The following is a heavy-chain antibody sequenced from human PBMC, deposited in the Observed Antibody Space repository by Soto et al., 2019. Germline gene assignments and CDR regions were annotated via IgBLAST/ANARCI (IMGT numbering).Heavy chain of an antibody. V-gene: IGHV3-23*01. J-gene: IGHJ6*02. CDR3: ANDALLNADYGHYYGMDV. CDR1: GFTFSSYA. D-gene: IGHD4-17*01. CDR2: ISGSGGST. Sequence: EVQLLESGGGLVQPGGSLRLSCAASGFTFSSYAMSWVRQAPGKGLEWVSAISGSGGSTYYADSVKGRFTISRDNVKNTPYLQMNSLRAEDTAVYYCANDALLNADYGHYYGMDVWGQGTTVTVSS.